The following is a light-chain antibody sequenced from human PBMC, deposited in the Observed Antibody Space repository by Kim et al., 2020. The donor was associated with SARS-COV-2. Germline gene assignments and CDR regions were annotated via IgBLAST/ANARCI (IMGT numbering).Light chain of an antibody. V-gene: IGLV3-1*01. J-gene: IGLJ2*01. CDR1: KLGDRY. Sequence: SYELTQPPSVSVSPGQTASISCSGDKLGDRYACWYQQKPGQSPVLVIHQDSKRPSGIPERFSGSNSGNTATLTISGTQAMDEADYYCQAWDSNTVIFGGG. CDR2: QDS. CDR3: QAWDSNTVI.